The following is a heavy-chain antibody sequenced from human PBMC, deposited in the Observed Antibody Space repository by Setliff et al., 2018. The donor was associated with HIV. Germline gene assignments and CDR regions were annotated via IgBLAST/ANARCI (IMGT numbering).Heavy chain of an antibody. CDR1: GFTLRDYG. CDR3: ARELRGIDY. V-gene: IGHV3-33*01. CDR2: IWYDGSIE. Sequence: QTGGSLRLSCAASGFTLRDYGMHWVRQAPGKGLEWVAVIWYDGSIEYYADSVKGRFTISRDNSKNTLYLQMNSLRAEDTAVYYCARELRGIDYWGQGTLVTVSS. J-gene: IGHJ4*02. D-gene: IGHD6-13*01.